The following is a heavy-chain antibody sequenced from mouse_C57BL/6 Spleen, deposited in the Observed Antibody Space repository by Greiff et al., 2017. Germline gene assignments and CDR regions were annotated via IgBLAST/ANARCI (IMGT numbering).Heavy chain of an antibody. J-gene: IGHJ2*01. D-gene: IGHD1-1*01. CDR3: ARSYFGSIYYFDY. CDR1: GYTFTSYW. V-gene: IGHV1-69*01. CDR2: IDPSDSYT. Sequence: VKLQQPGAELVMPGASVKLSCKASGYTFTSYWMHWVKQRPGQGLEWIGEIDPSDSYTNYNQKFKGKSILTIDKSSSTAYLQLSSLTSEDSAVYYCARSYFGSIYYFDYWGQGTTLTVSS.